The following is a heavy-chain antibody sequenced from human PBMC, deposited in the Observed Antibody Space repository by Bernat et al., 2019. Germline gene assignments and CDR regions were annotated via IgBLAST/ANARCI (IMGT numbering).Heavy chain of an antibody. CDR3: ARGGDYDFWSGYYSGHYYYYMDV. V-gene: IGHV4-59*01. CDR2: IYYSGST. J-gene: IGHJ6*03. Sequence: QVQLQESGPGLVKPSETLSLTCTVSGGSISSYYWSWIRQPPGKGLEWIGYIYYSGSTNYNPSLKSRVTISVDTSKNQFSLKLSSVTAADTAVYYCARGGDYDFWSGYYSGHYYYYMDVWGKGTTVTVSS. CDR1: GGSISSYY. D-gene: IGHD3-3*01.